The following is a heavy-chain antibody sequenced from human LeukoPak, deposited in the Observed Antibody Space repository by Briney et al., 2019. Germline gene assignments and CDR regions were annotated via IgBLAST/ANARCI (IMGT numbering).Heavy chain of an antibody. D-gene: IGHD6-19*01. CDR1: GGSVSSGSYY. V-gene: IGHV4-61*01. J-gene: IGHJ4*02. CDR2: IYYSGST. Sequence: PSETLSLTCTVSGGSVSSGSYYWSWIRQPPGKGLEWIGYIYYSGSTNYNPSLKSRVTISVDTSKNQFSLKLSSVTAADTAVYYCARQVAGYYFDYWGQGTLVTVSS. CDR3: ARQVAGYYFDY.